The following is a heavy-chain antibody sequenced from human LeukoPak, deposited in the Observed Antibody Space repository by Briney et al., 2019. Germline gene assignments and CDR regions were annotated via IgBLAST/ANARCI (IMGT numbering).Heavy chain of an antibody. CDR3: ARGSEGYYYYYGMDV. CDR1: GYTFTSYD. Sequence: GASVKVPCKASGYTFTSYDINWVRQATGQGLEWMGWMNPNSGNTGYAQKFQGRVTMTRNTSISTAYMELSSLRSEDTAVYYCARGSEGYYYYYGMDVWGQGTTVTVSS. V-gene: IGHV1-8*01. CDR2: MNPNSGNT. J-gene: IGHJ6*02.